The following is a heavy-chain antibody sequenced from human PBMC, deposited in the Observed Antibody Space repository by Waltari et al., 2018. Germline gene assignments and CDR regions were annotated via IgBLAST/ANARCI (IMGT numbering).Heavy chain of an antibody. J-gene: IGHJ6*02. CDR1: GFTFDDYA. Sequence: EVQLVESGGGLVQPGRSLRLSCAASGFTFDDYAMHWVRQVPGKGLEWVSSISWNSGIIDYADSVKRRFTIARDNAKNCLYLQMNSLRAEDTALYYCAKGGATLIHYYAMDVWGQGTTVTVSS. CDR2: ISWNSGII. CDR3: AKGGATLIHYYAMDV. D-gene: IGHD1-26*01. V-gene: IGHV3-9*01.